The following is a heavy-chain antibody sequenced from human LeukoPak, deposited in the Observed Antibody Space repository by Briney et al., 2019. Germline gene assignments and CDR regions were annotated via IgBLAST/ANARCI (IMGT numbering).Heavy chain of an antibody. Sequence: GGSLRLSCAASGFTFSTYGMHWVRQAQGKGLEWVALTWYDGSNKNYADSVKGRFTISRDNSKNTLSLQMNSLRGEDTAVYYCARGGLTIAEATTSWYLDYWGQGTLVTVSS. V-gene: IGHV3-33*01. D-gene: IGHD1-26*01. CDR1: GFTFSTYG. CDR3: ARGGLTIAEATTSWYLDY. CDR2: TWYDGSNK. J-gene: IGHJ4*02.